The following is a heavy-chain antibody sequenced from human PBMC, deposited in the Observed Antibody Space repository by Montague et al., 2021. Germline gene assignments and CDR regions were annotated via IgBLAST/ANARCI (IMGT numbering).Heavy chain of an antibody. Sequence: SETLSLTCTVSGGSLSSGNHCWSWMRQPPGKRLEWIGYIYYSGSTIYTPSFSTRVTLSVDTSKNHFSLRLRSVTAADTSVYYCARVFTVHPNGLFDPWGHGTLVTVSA. V-gene: IGHV4-61*03. D-gene: IGHD4-17*01. CDR3: ARVFTVHPNGLFDP. CDR2: IYYSGST. J-gene: IGHJ5*02. CDR1: GGSLSSGNHC.